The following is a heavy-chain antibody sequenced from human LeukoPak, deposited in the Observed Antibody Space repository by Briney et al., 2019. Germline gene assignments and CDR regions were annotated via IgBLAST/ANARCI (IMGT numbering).Heavy chain of an antibody. Sequence: TGGSLRLSCAASGFTFSSYWMSWVRQAPGKGLEWVANIKQDGREKYYVDSVKGRFTISRDNAKNSLYLQMNSLRAEDTAVYYCARAFSKYYFDYWGQGTLVTVSS. CDR1: GFTFSSYW. CDR3: ARAFSKYYFDY. V-gene: IGHV3-7*01. CDR2: IKQDGREK. J-gene: IGHJ4*02. D-gene: IGHD3-3*02.